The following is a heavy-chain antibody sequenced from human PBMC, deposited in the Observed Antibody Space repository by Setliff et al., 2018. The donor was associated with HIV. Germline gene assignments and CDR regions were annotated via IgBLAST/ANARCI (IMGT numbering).Heavy chain of an antibody. CDR3: VRDGARLDY. J-gene: IGHJ4*02. V-gene: IGHV3-7*01. D-gene: IGHD2-21*01. Sequence: LRLSCVGTGFSLSNYWVGWVRQAPGKGLEWVANIKEDGSDIYYVDSVKGRFTISRDNARNSLFLQMNSLRGDDTAVYYCVRDGARLDYWGQGTQVTVSS. CDR1: GFSLSNYW. CDR2: IKEDGSDI.